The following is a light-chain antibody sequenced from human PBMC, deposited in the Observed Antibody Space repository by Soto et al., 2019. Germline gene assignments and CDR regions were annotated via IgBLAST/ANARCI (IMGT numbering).Light chain of an antibody. V-gene: IGLV2-11*01. J-gene: IGLJ1*01. CDR3: QSYDSSFYV. CDR1: TGDVGAYDF. Sequence: QSALTQPRSVSGSPGQSVTISCTGTTGDVGAYDFVSWYQHHPAKAPKLMIYDASKRPSGVPDRFSASKSGNTASLTISGLQAEDEADYYCQSYDSSFYVFGTGTKLTVL. CDR2: DAS.